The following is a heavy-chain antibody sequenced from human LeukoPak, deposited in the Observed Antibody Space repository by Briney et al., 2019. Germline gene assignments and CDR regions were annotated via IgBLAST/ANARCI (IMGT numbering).Heavy chain of an antibody. CDR2: IHYSGST. CDR3: ASEKAWGGTVVTAFDI. Sequence: PSETLSLTCTVSGYSISSGGYYWSWIRQHLGKGLEWIGYIHYSGSTYHNPSLKSRVTISRDTSKNQFSLKLTSVTAADTAVYYCASEKAWGGTVVTAFDIWGQGTMVTVSP. V-gene: IGHV4-31*03. J-gene: IGHJ3*02. D-gene: IGHD2-21*02. CDR1: GYSISSGGYY.